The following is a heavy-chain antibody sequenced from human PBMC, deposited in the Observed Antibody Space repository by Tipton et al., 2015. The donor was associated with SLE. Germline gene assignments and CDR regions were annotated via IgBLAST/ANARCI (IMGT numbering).Heavy chain of an antibody. CDR1: GFTFSSYS. D-gene: IGHD2-2*01. V-gene: IGHV3-48*01. Sequence: GSLRLSCAASGFTFSSYSMNWVRQAPGKGLEWVSYISSSSSPIYYADSVKGRFTISRDNAKNSLYLQMNSLRAEDTAVYYCARGGSSVVVPAGAFDIWGQGTMVTVSS. J-gene: IGHJ3*02. CDR3: ARGGSSVVVPAGAFDI. CDR2: ISSSSSPI.